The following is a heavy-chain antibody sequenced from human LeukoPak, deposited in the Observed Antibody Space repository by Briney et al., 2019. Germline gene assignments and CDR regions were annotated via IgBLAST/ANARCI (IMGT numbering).Heavy chain of an antibody. J-gene: IGHJ4*02. D-gene: IGHD3-22*01. Sequence: SETPSLTCAVSGGSFSGYYWCWIRQPPGKGLEWIGEISHSGSTNYNPSLKSRLTISVDASKHQFSLTLSSVTAAHTAVYYCARGRRYYYDSSGYYYGDYWGQGTLVTVSS. CDR1: GGSFSGYY. CDR3: ARGRRYYYDSSGYYYGDY. V-gene: IGHV4-34*01. CDR2: ISHSGST.